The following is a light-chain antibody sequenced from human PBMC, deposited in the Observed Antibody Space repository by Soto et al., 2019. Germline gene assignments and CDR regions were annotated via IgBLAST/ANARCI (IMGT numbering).Light chain of an antibody. Sequence: DIQMTQSPSTLSASVGDRVTITCRTSQSISSWLAWYQQKPGTAPKLLIYEASNLESGVPSRFSGSGSGTEFTLTISSLQPDDFATYYCQQSNNYPWTFGQGTKVEIK. CDR1: QSISSW. CDR2: EAS. V-gene: IGKV1-5*03. CDR3: QQSNNYPWT. J-gene: IGKJ1*01.